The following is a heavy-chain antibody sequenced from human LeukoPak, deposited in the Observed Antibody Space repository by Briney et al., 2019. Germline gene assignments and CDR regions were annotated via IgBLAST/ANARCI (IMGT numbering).Heavy chain of an antibody. D-gene: IGHD2-8*01. Sequence: GGSLRLSCPASGFIFNKYWMTWVRQAPGKGLEWVANIKQDGSEEYYVESVKGRFIISRDNVENSVYLQMNSLRVEDTAVYYCATANGDEDYWGQGTLVTVAS. CDR2: IKQDGSEE. J-gene: IGHJ4*02. V-gene: IGHV3-7*03. CDR3: ATANGDEDY. CDR1: GFIFNKYW.